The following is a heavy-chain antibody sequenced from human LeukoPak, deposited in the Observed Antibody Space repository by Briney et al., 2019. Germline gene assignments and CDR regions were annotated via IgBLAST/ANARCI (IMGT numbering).Heavy chain of an antibody. J-gene: IGHJ4*02. CDR3: ARDGGTGTHFFDY. CDR1: GFTFRNHG. CDR2: IWCDGSNK. V-gene: IGHV3-33*01. Sequence: GRSLRLSCVAPGFTFRNHGMNWVRQAPGKGLEWVAGIWCDGSNKDYVDSVRGRFTISRDNSKNTLYLEMNSLTVEDTAVYYCARDGGTGTHFFDYWGQGTLVTVSS. D-gene: IGHD1-7*01.